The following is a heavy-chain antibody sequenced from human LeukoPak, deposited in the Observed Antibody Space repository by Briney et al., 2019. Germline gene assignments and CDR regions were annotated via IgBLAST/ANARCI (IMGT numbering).Heavy chain of an antibody. CDR3: ARGPHSALDTDDAFDI. V-gene: IGHV3-7*01. J-gene: IGHJ3*02. CDR2: IKQDGSEK. D-gene: IGHD5-18*01. Sequence: PGGSLRLSCAASGFTFSSYWMSWVRQAPGKGLEWVANIKQDGSEKYYVDSVKGRFTISRDNAKNSLYLQMNSLRAEDTAVYYCARGPHSALDTDDAFDIWGQGTMSTVSS. CDR1: GFTFSSYW.